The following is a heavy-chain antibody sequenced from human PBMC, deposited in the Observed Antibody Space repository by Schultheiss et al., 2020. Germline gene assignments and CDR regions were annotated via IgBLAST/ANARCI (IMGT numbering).Heavy chain of an antibody. CDR1: GFIFSDYY. V-gene: IGHV3-23*01. CDR3: AKALLWFGELLGPLTGMDV. Sequence: GESLRLSCAASGFIFSDYYMSWVRQAPGKGLEWVSAISGSGGSTYYADSVKGRFTISRDNSKNTLYLQMNSLRAEDTAVYYCAKALLWFGELLGPLTGMDVWGQGTTVTVSS. CDR2: ISGSGGST. D-gene: IGHD3-10*01. J-gene: IGHJ6*02.